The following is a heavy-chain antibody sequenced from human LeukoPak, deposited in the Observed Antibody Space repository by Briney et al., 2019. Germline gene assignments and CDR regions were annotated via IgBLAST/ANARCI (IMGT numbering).Heavy chain of an antibody. D-gene: IGHD5-12*01. CDR1: GFTFSSYA. CDR2: ISGSGGST. CDR3: AQDPRATWGYLHY. J-gene: IGHJ4*02. V-gene: IGHV3-23*01. Sequence: GGSLRLSCAASGFTFSSYAMSWVRQAPGKGLEWVSAISGSGGSTYYADSVKGRFTISRDNSKNTLYLQMNSLRAEDTAVYYCAQDPRATWGYLHYWGQGTLVTVSS.